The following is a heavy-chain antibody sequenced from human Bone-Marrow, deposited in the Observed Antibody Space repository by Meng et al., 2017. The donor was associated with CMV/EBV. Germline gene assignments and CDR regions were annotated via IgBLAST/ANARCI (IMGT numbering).Heavy chain of an antibody. V-gene: IGHV3-21*01. CDR2: ISSSSSYI. Sequence: GESLKIPCAACGFTFSSYDMHWVRQATGKGLEWVSSISSSSSYIYYADSVKGRFTISRDNAKNSLYLQMNSLRAEDTAVYYCARLSSRQLHGYYYGMDVRGQGTTVTVSS. CDR3: ARLSSRQLHGYYYGMDV. D-gene: IGHD2-2*01. J-gene: IGHJ6*02. CDR1: GFTFSSYD.